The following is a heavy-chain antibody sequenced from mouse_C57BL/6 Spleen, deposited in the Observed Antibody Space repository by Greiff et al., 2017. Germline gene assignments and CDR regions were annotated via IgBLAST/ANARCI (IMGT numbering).Heavy chain of an antibody. CDR1: GYAFSSYW. J-gene: IGHJ2*01. CDR3: AREFITTVVATDY. Sequence: VKLVESGAELVKPGASVKISCKASGYAFSSYWMNWVKQRPGKGLEWIGQIYPGDGDTNYNGKFKGKATLTADKSSSTAYMQLSSLTSEDSAVYFCAREFITTVVATDYWGQGTTLTVSS. V-gene: IGHV1-80*01. CDR2: IYPGDGDT. D-gene: IGHD1-1*01.